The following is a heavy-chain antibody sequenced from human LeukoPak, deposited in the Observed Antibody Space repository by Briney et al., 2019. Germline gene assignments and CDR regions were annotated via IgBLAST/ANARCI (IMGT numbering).Heavy chain of an antibody. CDR2: INAGNGNT. D-gene: IGHD2-2*02. V-gene: IGHV1-3*01. Sequence: ASVKVSCKASGYTFTTYAMHWVRQAPGQRLEWMGWINAGNGNTKYSQKFQTRVTITRDTSASTAYMELSSLRSEDTAVYYCARDLIPAAIGRLFRRPAAFDYWGQGTLVTVSS. CDR1: GYTFTTYA. J-gene: IGHJ4*02. CDR3: ARDLIPAAIGRLFRRPAAFDY.